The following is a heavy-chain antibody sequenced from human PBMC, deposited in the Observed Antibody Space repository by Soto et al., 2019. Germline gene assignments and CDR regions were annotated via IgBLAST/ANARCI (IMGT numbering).Heavy chain of an antibody. J-gene: IGHJ4*02. CDR3: ARGGRIYGAYEGFFAT. D-gene: IGHD4-17*01. CDR2: ITTSGSTK. Sequence: EEHLAESGGGLVQPGGSLSLSCAASNFTLSNYDMNWVRQTPGKGLEWISYITTSGSTKYYADSVKGRSTISRDNAKNSVYLKMNSLRAEETGIYYCARGGRIYGAYEGFFATWGQGALVTVSS. V-gene: IGHV3-48*03. CDR1: NFTLSNYD.